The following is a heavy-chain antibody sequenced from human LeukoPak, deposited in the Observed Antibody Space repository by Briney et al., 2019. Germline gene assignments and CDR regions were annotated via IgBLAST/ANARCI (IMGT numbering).Heavy chain of an antibody. CDR3: ARSRCSGGSCYAWGAAFDI. D-gene: IGHD2-15*01. Sequence: GGSLRLFCAASGFTFSSYSMNWVRQAPGKGLEWVSYISSSSSTIYYADSVKGRFTISRDNAKNSLYLQMNSLRDEDTAVYYCARSRCSGGSCYAWGAAFDIWGQGTMVTVSS. CDR2: ISSSSSTI. CDR1: GFTFSSYS. V-gene: IGHV3-48*02. J-gene: IGHJ3*02.